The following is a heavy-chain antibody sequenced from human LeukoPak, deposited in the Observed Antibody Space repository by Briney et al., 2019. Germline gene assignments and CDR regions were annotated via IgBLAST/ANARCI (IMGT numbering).Heavy chain of an antibody. CDR3: ARADPYNWNENANFDY. CDR2: ISSSGSTI. J-gene: IGHJ4*02. D-gene: IGHD1-20*01. CDR1: GFTFSSYE. Sequence: GGSLRLSCAASGFTFSSYEMNWVRQAPGKGLEGVSYISSSGSTIYYADSVKGRFTISRDNAKNSLYLQMNSLRAEDTAVYYCARADPYNWNENANFDYWGQGTLVTVSS. V-gene: IGHV3-48*03.